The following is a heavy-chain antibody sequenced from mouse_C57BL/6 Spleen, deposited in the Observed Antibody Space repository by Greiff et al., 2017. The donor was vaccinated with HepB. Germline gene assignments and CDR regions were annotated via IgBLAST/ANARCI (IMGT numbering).Heavy chain of an antibody. Sequence: EVKVVESGGGLVKPGGSLKLSCAASGFTFSSYAMSWVRQTPEKRLEWVATISDGGSYTYYADTVKGRFTISRDNARNTLYLQMSSLKSEDTTMYYCRFSHYYGSTYFDYWGQGTTLTVSS. CDR1: GFTFSSYA. J-gene: IGHJ2*01. CDR3: RFSHYYGSTYFDY. CDR2: ISDGGSYT. V-gene: IGHV5-4*03. D-gene: IGHD1-1*01.